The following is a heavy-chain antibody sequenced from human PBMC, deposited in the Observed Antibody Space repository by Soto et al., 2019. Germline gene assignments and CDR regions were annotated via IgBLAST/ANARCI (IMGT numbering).Heavy chain of an antibody. CDR2: ISYDEIDK. Sequence: GGPLRLSGSATGFTFTSHAMHWVRQTPGNGLEWVAAISYDEIDKKYASSVKGRFTVSRDNVKNTLSLQMNSLRPEDTAVYYCAKDSGYQLPDNYFYYGLDVWGQGTTVIVSS. CDR1: GFTFTSHA. J-gene: IGHJ6*02. D-gene: IGHD2-2*01. V-gene: IGHV3-30*18. CDR3: AKDSGYQLPDNYFYYGLDV.